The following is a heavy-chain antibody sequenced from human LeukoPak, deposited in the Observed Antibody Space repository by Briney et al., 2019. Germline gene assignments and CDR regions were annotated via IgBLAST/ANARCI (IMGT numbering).Heavy chain of an antibody. CDR3: ARGDCSSTSCSIPYYGMDV. V-gene: IGHV3-64*01. Sequence: PGGSLRLSCAASGFTFSSYAMHWVRQAPGKGLEYVSAISSNGGSTYYANSVKGRFTISRDNSKNTLYLQMGSLRAEDMAVYYCARGDCSSTSCSIPYYGMDVWGQGTTVTVPS. CDR1: GFTFSSYA. D-gene: IGHD2-2*01. CDR2: ISSNGGST. J-gene: IGHJ6*02.